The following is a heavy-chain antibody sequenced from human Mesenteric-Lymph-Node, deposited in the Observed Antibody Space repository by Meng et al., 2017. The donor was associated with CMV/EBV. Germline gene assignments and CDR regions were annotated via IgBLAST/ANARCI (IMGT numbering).Heavy chain of an antibody. V-gene: IGHV3-33*06. CDR3: AKGGVEMATMDY. Sequence: GGSLRLSCAASGFTFDDYTMHWVRQAPGKGLEWVAVIWYDGSNKYYADSVKGRFTISRDNSKNTLYLQMNSLRAEDTAVYYCAKGGVEMATMDYWGQGTLVTVSS. J-gene: IGHJ4*02. D-gene: IGHD5-24*01. CDR2: IWYDGSNK. CDR1: GFTFDDYT.